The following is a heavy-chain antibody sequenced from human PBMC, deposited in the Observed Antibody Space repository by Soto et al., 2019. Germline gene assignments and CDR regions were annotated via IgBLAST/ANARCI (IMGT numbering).Heavy chain of an antibody. J-gene: IGHJ4*02. D-gene: IGHD3-9*01. V-gene: IGHV3-74*01. CDR3: ASGRGYDILTGYYPYFDY. CDR2: INSDVSST. Sequence: GGSLRLSCAASGFTFSTYWMHWVRQAPGKGLVWVSRINSDVSSTAYADSVKGRFTISRDNAKNSLYLQMNSLRAGDTALYYCASGRGYDILTGYYPYFDYWGQGTLVTVSS. CDR1: GFTFSTYW.